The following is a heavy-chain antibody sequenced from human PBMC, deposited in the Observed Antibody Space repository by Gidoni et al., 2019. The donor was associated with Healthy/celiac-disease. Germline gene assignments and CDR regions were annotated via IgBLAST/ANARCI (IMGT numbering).Heavy chain of an antibody. CDR2: IITIFGKA. J-gene: IGHJ4*02. D-gene: IGHD3-16*01. V-gene: IGHV1-69*01. Sequence: QVQLVQSGAEVKKPGSSVKVSCKASGGTSSSYAISWVRQAPGQGLEWMGGIITIFGKANYEQKVQGRVTITADESTSTAYMELSSLRTEDTAVYYCARGSEEQTPWGFFDYWGQGTLVTVSS. CDR3: ARGSEEQTPWGFFDY. CDR1: GGTSSSYA.